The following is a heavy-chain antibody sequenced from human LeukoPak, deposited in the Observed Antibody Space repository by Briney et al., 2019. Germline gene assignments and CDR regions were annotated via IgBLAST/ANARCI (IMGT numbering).Heavy chain of an antibody. V-gene: IGHV3-21*01. CDR1: GFTFSSYS. Sequence: GGSLRLSCTASGFTFSSYSLNWVRQAPGKGLEWVSSVSTGSNYIYYADSVKGRFTISRDNSKNTLYLQMNSLRAEDTAVYYCARDGMVRGVIDYWGQGTLVTVSS. CDR2: VSTGSNYI. D-gene: IGHD3-10*01. J-gene: IGHJ4*02. CDR3: ARDGMVRGVIDY.